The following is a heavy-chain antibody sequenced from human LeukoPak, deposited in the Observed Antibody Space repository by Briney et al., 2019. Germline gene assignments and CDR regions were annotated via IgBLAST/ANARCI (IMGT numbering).Heavy chain of an antibody. CDR3: ARDLVYGSGSCGH. Sequence: GGSLRLSCAASGFTFSNYLMQWVRQALGEGLVWVSRINGEGGTSYADSVKGRFTISRDNAKNTVHLQMNSLRAEDRAVYYCARDLVYGSGSCGHWGQGTLVTVSS. CDR2: INGEGGT. CDR1: GFTFSNYL. J-gene: IGHJ4*02. V-gene: IGHV3-74*01. D-gene: IGHD3-10*01.